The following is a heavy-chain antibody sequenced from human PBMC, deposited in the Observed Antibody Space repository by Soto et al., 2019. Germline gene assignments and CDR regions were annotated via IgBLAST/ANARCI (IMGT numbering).Heavy chain of an antibody. Sequence: QVQLVQSGAEVKKPGASVKVSCKTSGYTFTSYGINWVRQAPGQGREWMGWISAYNGNTHYAQKVQGRVTMTTDTSTSTAYMELRSLRSDDTAVYYCARVQSGYDFAYWGQGTLVTVSS. CDR1: GYTFTSYG. CDR3: ARVQSGYDFAY. D-gene: IGHD5-12*01. CDR2: ISAYNGNT. J-gene: IGHJ4*02. V-gene: IGHV1-18*01.